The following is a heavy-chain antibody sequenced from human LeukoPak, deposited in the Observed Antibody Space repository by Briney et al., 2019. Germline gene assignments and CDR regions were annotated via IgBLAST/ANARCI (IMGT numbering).Heavy chain of an antibody. CDR2: IKQDGSEK. Sequence: GGSLRLSYAASGFTFSNYWMSWARQAPGKGLEWVANIKQDGSEKYYVNSVKGRFTISRDNAKNSLYLQMDSLRAEDTAIYYCAREDDWNYEDYWGQGTLVTVSS. CDR3: AREDDWNYEDY. J-gene: IGHJ4*02. V-gene: IGHV3-7*01. CDR1: GFTFSNYW. D-gene: IGHD1-7*01.